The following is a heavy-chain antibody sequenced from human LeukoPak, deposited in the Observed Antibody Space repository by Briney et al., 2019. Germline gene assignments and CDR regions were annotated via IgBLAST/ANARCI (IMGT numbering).Heavy chain of an antibody. CDR2: IRYDGTDK. V-gene: IGHV3-30*02. D-gene: IGHD6-19*01. CDR3: ARVPIAVAPFDY. Sequence: GGSLRLSCATSGFTLSIYGMHWVRQAPGKGLEWVAFIRYDGTDKYYADSVKGRFTISRDNAKNSLYLQMNSLRAEDTAVYYCARVPIAVAPFDYWGQGTLVTVSS. J-gene: IGHJ4*02. CDR1: GFTLSIYG.